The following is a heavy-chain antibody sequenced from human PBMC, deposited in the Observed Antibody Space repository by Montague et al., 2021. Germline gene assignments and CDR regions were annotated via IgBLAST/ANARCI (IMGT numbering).Heavy chain of an antibody. V-gene: IGHV4-34*01. J-gene: IGHJ4*02. D-gene: IGHD3-10*01. CDR2: VRHTGST. Sequence: SETLSLTCGVYGGSLSEYYWTWIRQSPEKGLEWIGEVRHTGSTNYNPSLKSRVTMSVDKSKNQFSLKLRSVTAADTAVYYCASDRGPFDYWGQGTVVTVPS. CDR1: GGSLSEYY. CDR3: ASDRGPFDY.